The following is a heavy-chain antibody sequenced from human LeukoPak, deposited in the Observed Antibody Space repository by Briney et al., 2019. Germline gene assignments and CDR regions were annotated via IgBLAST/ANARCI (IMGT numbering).Heavy chain of an antibody. CDR3: AGGEGQFLVPPDY. Sequence: GASVKVSCKASGGTFSTSPISWVRQAPGQGLEWMGGTIPMFRKVNYAQKFQDRVTITADESTSTAYLELSSLKSDDTAVYYCAGGEGQFLVPPDYWGQGTLVTVSS. J-gene: IGHJ4*02. CDR2: TIPMFRKV. CDR1: GGTFSTSP. D-gene: IGHD1-26*01. V-gene: IGHV1-69*13.